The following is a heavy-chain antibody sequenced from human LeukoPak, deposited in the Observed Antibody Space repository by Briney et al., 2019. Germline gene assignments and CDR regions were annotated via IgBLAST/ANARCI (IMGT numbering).Heavy chain of an antibody. J-gene: IGHJ6*03. D-gene: IGHD3-3*01. Sequence: GASVKVSCKASGGTFSSYAISWVRQAPGQGLEWMGGIIPIFGTANYAQKFQGRVTITTDESTSAAYMELSSLRSEDTAVYYCARGILDFWSGLTYYYYYMDVWGKGTTVTVSS. CDR3: ARGILDFWSGLTYYYYYMDV. CDR2: IIPIFGTA. CDR1: GGTFSSYA. V-gene: IGHV1-69*05.